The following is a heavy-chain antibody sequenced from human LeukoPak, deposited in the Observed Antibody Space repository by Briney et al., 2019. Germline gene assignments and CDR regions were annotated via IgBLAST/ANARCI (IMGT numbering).Heavy chain of an antibody. D-gene: IGHD5/OR15-5a*01. CDR1: GFPVNTYD. J-gene: IGHJ4*02. CDR3: AGYCVYPY. V-gene: IGHV3-69-1*02. Sequence: GGSLTLSCTASGFPVNTYDMHWVRQAPGEGPQWIAYFCISGTIYYAGSVRGRFHISQDNSKNPLYLQMNGPRIRDPAIYYCAGYCVYPYWGQGTPVTVSS. CDR2: FCISGTI.